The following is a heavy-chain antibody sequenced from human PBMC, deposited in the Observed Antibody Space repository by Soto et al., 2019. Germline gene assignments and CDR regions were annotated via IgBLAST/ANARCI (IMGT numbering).Heavy chain of an antibody. Sequence: ASVKVSCKASGYAFTSYGISWVRQAPGQGLDWMGWISAYNGNTKYAQDLQGRVTMTTDTSTSTAYMELRSLRSDDTAVYYCARFTGGSYNTYYFYYGMDVWGQGTTVTVS. V-gene: IGHV1-18*04. J-gene: IGHJ6*02. CDR3: ARFTGGSYNTYYFYYGMDV. CDR2: ISAYNGNT. CDR1: GYAFTSYG. D-gene: IGHD2-15*01.